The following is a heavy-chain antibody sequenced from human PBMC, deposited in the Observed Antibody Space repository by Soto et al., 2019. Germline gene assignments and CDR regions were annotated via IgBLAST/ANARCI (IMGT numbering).Heavy chain of an antibody. D-gene: IGHD6-19*01. CDR2: ISAHNGNT. V-gene: IGHV1-18*01. Sequence: QVQLVQSGAEVKKPGASVKVSCKASGYTFPSYGISWVRQAPGQGLVWMGWISAHNGNTKYAQNFQGRVTMTTATSTSTAHMELRGLRSDDTAVYYCARDGGGWPDYWGQGTLVTVSS. CDR1: GYTFPSYG. CDR3: ARDGGGWPDY. J-gene: IGHJ4*02.